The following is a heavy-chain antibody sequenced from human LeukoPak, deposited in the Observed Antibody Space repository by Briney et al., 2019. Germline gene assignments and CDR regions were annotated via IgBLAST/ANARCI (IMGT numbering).Heavy chain of an antibody. Sequence: GGSLRLSCAASGFTLSSYWMSWVRQAPGEELEWVANIKQDGTEKYYMDSVKGRFSISRDNARNSLYLQMNALRAEDTAVYYCARDASPDYWGQGTLVTVST. CDR3: ARDASPDY. V-gene: IGHV3-7*04. CDR2: IKQDGTEK. CDR1: GFTLSSYW. J-gene: IGHJ4*02.